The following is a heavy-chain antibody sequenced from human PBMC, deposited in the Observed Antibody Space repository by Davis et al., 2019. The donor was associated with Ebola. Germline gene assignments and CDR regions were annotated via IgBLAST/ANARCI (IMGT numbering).Heavy chain of an antibody. V-gene: IGHV3-30*18. Sequence: PGGSLRLSCAASGFTFSGYGMHWVRQAPGKGLEWVAVISYDGSNEYYADSVKGRFTISRDNSKNTLYLQMNSLRAEDTAIYYCAKDLTAASPRDVWGKGTTVTVSS. CDR2: ISYDGSNE. CDR1: GFTFSGYG. J-gene: IGHJ6*04. D-gene: IGHD6-13*01. CDR3: AKDLTAASPRDV.